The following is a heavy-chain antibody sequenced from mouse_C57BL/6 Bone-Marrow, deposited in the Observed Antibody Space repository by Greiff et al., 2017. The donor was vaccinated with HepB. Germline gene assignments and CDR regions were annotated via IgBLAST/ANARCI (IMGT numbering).Heavy chain of an antibody. D-gene: IGHD2-1*01. V-gene: IGHV1-80*01. CDR2: IYPGDGDT. J-gene: IGHJ2*01. Sequence: QVQLKESGAELVKPGASVKISCKASGYAFSSYWMNWVKQRPGKGLEWIGQIYPGDGDTNYNGKFKGKATLTADKSSSTAYMQLSSLTSEDSAVYFCARSRSYGNYEWGSFDYWGQGTTLTVSS. CDR3: ARSRSYGNYEWGSFDY. CDR1: GYAFSSYW.